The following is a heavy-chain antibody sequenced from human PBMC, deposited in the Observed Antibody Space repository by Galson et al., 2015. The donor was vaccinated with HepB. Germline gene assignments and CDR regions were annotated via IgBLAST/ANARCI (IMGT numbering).Heavy chain of an antibody. CDR3: ASQLSAGWNYFFDN. CDR2: IYPGDSDT. V-gene: IGHV5-51*06. Sequence: QSGAEVKKPGDSLKISCKGSGYIFYNYWIGWVRQMPGKGLEWMGIIYPGDSDTRYSPSFQGHVTISADKSTSTAYLQWNSLKASDTAMYYCASQLSAGWNYFFDNWGQGTLVTVSS. CDR1: GYIFYNYW. D-gene: IGHD1-7*01. J-gene: IGHJ4*02.